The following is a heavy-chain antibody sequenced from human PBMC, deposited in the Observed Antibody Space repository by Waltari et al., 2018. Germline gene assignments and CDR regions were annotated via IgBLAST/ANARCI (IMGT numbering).Heavy chain of an antibody. V-gene: IGHV4-34*01. D-gene: IGHD6-13*01. J-gene: IGHJ4*02. Sequence: QVQLQQWGAGLLKPSETLSLTCAVYGGSFSGYYWSWIRQPPGKGLEWIGEINHSGSTNYNPSLKSRVTISVDTSKNQFSLKLSSVTAADTAVYYCARGPSMHIAAAGTIDYWGQGTLVTVSS. CDR1: GGSFSGYY. CDR3: ARGPSMHIAAAGTIDY. CDR2: INHSGST.